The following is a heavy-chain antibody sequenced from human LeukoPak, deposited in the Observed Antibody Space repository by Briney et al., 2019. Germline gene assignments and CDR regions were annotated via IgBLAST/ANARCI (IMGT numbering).Heavy chain of an antibody. CDR1: GFTVSSNY. D-gene: IGHD3-22*01. CDR3: ARGGGYYDSSDWFDP. Sequence: GGSLRLSCAASGFTVSSNYVSWVRQAPGKGLEWVSVIYSGGSTYYADSVKGRFTISRDNPKNTLYLQMNRLRAEDTAVYCCARGGGYYDSSDWFDPWGQGTLVTVSS. J-gene: IGHJ5*02. CDR2: IYSGGST. V-gene: IGHV3-66*02.